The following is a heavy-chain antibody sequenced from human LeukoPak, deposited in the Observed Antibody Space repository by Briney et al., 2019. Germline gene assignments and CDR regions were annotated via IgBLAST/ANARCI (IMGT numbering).Heavy chain of an antibody. CDR2: ISSSSSYI. CDR3: ARDRARDGYSGFDY. V-gene: IGHV3-21*01. CDR1: GFTFSSYS. D-gene: IGHD5-24*01. J-gene: IGHJ4*02. Sequence: GGSLRLSCAASGFTFSSYSMNWARQAPGKGLEWVSSISSSSSYIYYADSVKGRFTISRDNAKNSLYLQMNSLRAEDTAVYYCARDRARDGYSGFDYWGQGTLVTVSS.